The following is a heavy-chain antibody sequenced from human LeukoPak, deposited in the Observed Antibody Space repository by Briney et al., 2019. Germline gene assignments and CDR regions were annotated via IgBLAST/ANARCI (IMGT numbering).Heavy chain of an antibody. Sequence: SETLSLTCTVSGDSISSYYWSWIRQPPGKGLEWIGYIYYSGSTNYNPSLKSRVTISVDTSKNQFSLKLSSVTAADTAVYYCARGRSSGWYPYWGQGTLVTVSS. V-gene: IGHV4-59*01. D-gene: IGHD6-19*01. CDR2: IYYSGST. J-gene: IGHJ4*02. CDR3: ARGRSSGWYPY. CDR1: GDSISSYY.